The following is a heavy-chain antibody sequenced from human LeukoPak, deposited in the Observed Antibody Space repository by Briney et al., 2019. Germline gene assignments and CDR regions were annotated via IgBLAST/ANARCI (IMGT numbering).Heavy chain of an antibody. CDR1: GGSISSSSYY. J-gene: IGHJ3*02. V-gene: IGHV4-39*01. CDR3: ARHPNRTFGDWGAFDI. CDR2: IYYSGST. D-gene: IGHD3-10*01. Sequence: SETLSLTCTVSGGSISSSSYYWGWIRQPPGKGLERIGSIYYSGSTYYNPSLKSLATISVDTPKNHFSLKLRSVTAADTAVYYCARHPNRTFGDWGAFDIWGQGTMVTASS.